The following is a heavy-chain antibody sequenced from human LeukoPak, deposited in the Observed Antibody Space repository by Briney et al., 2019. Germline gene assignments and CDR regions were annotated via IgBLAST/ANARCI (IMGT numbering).Heavy chain of an antibody. CDR1: GFTFSSYW. CDR2: INSDGSST. V-gene: IGHV3-74*01. J-gene: IGHJ2*01. D-gene: IGHD4/OR15-4a*01. Sequence: GRSLRLSCAASGFTFSSYWMHWVRQAPGKGLVWVSRINSDGSSTSYADSVKGRFTISRDNAKNTLYLQMNSLRAEDTAVYYCARGRTIPDAPPGYFDLWGRGTLVTVSS. CDR3: ARGRTIPDAPPGYFDL.